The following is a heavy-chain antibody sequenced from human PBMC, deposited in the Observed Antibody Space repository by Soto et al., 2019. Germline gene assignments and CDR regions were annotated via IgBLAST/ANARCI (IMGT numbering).Heavy chain of an antibody. CDR2: LSYDGSNK. CDR1: GFTFSTYA. Sequence: QVQLVESGGGVVQPGRSLRLSCAASGFTFSTYAMHWVRQAPGKGLEWVEVLSYDGSNKYYADSVKGRFTISRDNSKNTLYLQMNSLRAEDTAVYYCARVVPAAMYYYYGMDVWGQGTTVTVSS. J-gene: IGHJ6*02. D-gene: IGHD2-2*01. V-gene: IGHV3-30*03. CDR3: ARVVPAAMYYYYGMDV.